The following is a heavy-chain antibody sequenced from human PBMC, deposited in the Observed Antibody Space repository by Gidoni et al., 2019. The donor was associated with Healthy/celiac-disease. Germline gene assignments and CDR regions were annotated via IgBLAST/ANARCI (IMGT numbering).Heavy chain of an antibody. V-gene: IGHV3-49*03. CDR2: IRSKAYGGTT. J-gene: IGHJ6*02. D-gene: IGHD3-9*01. CDR1: VFTFVDSA. Sequence: EVQLVESGGGLVQPGRCLRLSCTASVFTFVDSAMRWFRRAPGKGLEWIGFIRSKAYGGTTEHAASVKGRFTISRDDSKSIAYLQMNSLKTEDTAVYYCTRDESPRYFDWQSYYYYGMDVWGQGTTVTVSS. CDR3: TRDESPRYFDWQSYYYYGMDV.